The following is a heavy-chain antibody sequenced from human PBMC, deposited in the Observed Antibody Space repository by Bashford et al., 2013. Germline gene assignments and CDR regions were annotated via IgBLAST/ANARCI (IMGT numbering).Heavy chain of an antibody. Sequence: ASVKVSCKTSGYIFTAYYIHWVRQAPGQGLEWVGWINPNSGATGSGQKFQDRVAMTSDTSLNTVYLELRSLRFDDTAVYYCVRGLEENEWWGYFEYWGQGTLVTVSS. CDR3: VRGLEENEWWGYFEY. CDR2: INPNSGAT. J-gene: IGHJ4*02. D-gene: IGHD2-15*01. V-gene: IGHV1-2*02. CDR1: GYIFTAYY.